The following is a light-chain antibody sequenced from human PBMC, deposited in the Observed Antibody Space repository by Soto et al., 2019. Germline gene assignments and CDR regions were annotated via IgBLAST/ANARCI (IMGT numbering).Light chain of an antibody. CDR1: QDITNL. V-gene: IGKV1-12*01. CDR3: QQGNSFPLT. Sequence: DIQMTQSPSSVSASVGDRVTITCRASQDITNLLAWFQQKPGEAPSLLIYTASTLHTGVPSRFSGSGSGTDFTLTISSLQPEDFATDYCQQGNSFPLTFGGGTKVEIK. CDR2: TAS. J-gene: IGKJ4*01.